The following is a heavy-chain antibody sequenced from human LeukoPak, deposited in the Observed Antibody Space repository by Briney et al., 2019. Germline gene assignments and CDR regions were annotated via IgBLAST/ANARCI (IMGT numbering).Heavy chain of an antibody. V-gene: IGHV3-30*03. CDR1: GFTFSSYG. D-gene: IGHD3-10*01. Sequence: GGSLRLSCAASGFTFSSYGMHWVRQAPGKGLEWVAVISYDGSNKYYADSVKGRFTISRDNSKNTLYLQMNSLRAEDTAVYYCAIHYYGSGSSFDYWGQGTLVTVSS. CDR3: AIHYYGSGSSFDY. CDR2: ISYDGSNK. J-gene: IGHJ4*02.